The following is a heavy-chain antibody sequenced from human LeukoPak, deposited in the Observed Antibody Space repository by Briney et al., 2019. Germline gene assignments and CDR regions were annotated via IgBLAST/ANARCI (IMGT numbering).Heavy chain of an antibody. Sequence: GGSLRLSCAASGFTFSSYWMSWVRQAPGKGLEWVANIKQDGSEKYYVDSVKGRFTISRDNAKNSLYLQMNSLRAEDTAVYYCARVEVVVVAATPFDYWGQGTPVTVSS. CDR1: GFTFSSYW. V-gene: IGHV3-7*01. J-gene: IGHJ4*02. D-gene: IGHD2-15*01. CDR3: ARVEVVVVAATPFDY. CDR2: IKQDGSEK.